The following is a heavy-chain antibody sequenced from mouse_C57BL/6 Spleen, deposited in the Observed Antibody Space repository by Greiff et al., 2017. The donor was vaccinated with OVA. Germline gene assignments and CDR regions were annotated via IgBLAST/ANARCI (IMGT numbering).Heavy chain of an antibody. CDR2: IHPNSGST. V-gene: IGHV1-64*01. J-gene: IGHJ1*03. Sequence: QVQLQQPGAELVMPGASVKLSCKASGYTFTSYWMHWVMQRPGQGLVWIGMIHPNSGSTNYNEKFKSKATLSVDKSSSTAYMQISSLTSEDSADYYGARIYGSSDDWYFDVWGTGTTVTVSS. CDR3: ARIYGSSDDWYFDV. D-gene: IGHD1-1*01. CDR1: GYTFTSYW.